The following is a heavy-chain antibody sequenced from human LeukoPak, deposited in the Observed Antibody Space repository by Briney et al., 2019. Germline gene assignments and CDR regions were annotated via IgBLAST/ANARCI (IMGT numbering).Heavy chain of an antibody. CDR1: GGSISSYD. CDR3: ARCCSGGSCYVDAFDI. Sequence: SETLSLTCTASGGSISSYDLSWIRQPPGKGLEWISYIYYSGSTNYNPSLKRRVTISVDTSKNQFSLKLSSVTAADTAVYYCARCCSGGSCYVDAFDIWGQGTMVTVSS. J-gene: IGHJ3*02. V-gene: IGHV4-59*01. D-gene: IGHD2-15*01. CDR2: IYYSGST.